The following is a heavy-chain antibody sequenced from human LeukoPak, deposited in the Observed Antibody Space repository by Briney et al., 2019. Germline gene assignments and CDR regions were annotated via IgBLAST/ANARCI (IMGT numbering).Heavy chain of an antibody. CDR1: GYTFTGYY. V-gene: IGHV1-18*04. J-gene: IGHJ4*02. D-gene: IGHD3-22*01. CDR2: ISAYNGNT. CDR3: ARAKSHYYDSSGYYYGY. Sequence: ASVKVSCKASGYTFTGYYMHWVRQAPGQGLEWMGWISAYNGNTNYAQKLQGRVTMTTDTSTSTAYMELRSLRSDDTAVYYCARAKSHYYDSSGYYYGYWGQGTLVTVSS.